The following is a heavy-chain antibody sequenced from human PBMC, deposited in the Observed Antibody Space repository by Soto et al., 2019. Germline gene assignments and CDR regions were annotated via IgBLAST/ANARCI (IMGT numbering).Heavy chain of an antibody. Sequence: SVKVSCKASGYTFTSYGISWVRQAPGQGLEWMGWISAYNGNTNYAQKLQGRVTMTTDTSTSTAYMELRSLRSDDTAVYYCARDWVEYSSSSTYYGMDVWGQGTTVTVSS. CDR2: ISAYNGNT. D-gene: IGHD6-6*01. V-gene: IGHV1-18*04. CDR3: ARDWVEYSSSSTYYGMDV. J-gene: IGHJ6*02. CDR1: GYTFTSYG.